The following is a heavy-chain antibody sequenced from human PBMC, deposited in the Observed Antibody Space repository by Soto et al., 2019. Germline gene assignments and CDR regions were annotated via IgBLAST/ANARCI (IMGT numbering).Heavy chain of an antibody. CDR2: IYYSGST. J-gene: IGHJ5*02. V-gene: IGHV4-39*01. CDR3: ANSRPWGELRAGWFDP. CDR1: GGSISSSSYY. D-gene: IGHD3-16*01. Sequence: QLQLQESGPGLVKPSETLSLTCTVSGGSISSSSYYWDWIRQPPGKGLEWIGSIYYSGSTSYNPSLKSRFTISVDTSMNQFSLKLSSVAAADTAVYSCANSRPWGELRAGWFDPWGQGTLVTVSS.